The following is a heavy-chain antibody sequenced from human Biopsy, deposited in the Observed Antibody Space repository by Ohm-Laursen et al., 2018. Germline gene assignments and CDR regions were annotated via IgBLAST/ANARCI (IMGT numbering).Heavy chain of an antibody. CDR1: GDTFTTSA. D-gene: IGHD3-10*01. CDR3: ASGDIGGIGLDV. Sequence: VKISCKASGDTFTTSAISWVRQVPGQGLDWMGRIIPILGTVDYGQNFQGRVTIRADTSTTFLELTSLRYDDTAVYYCASGDIGGIGLDVWGLGTTVTASS. J-gene: IGHJ6*02. V-gene: IGHV1-69*10. CDR2: IIPILGTV.